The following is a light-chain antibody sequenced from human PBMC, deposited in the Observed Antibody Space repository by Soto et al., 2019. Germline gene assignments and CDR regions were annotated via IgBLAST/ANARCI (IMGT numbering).Light chain of an antibody. J-gene: IGLJ1*01. CDR2: EVV. Sequence: QSALTQPPSASGSPGQSVTISCTGTKNDIGVYDFVSWFQHHPGKAPRLIIYEVVQRPSGVPDRFSGSRSATSASLTITGLQAEDEADYYCQSYDRSLSGSFFGTGTKVTV. V-gene: IGLV2-8*01. CDR1: KNDIGVYDF. CDR3: QSYDRSLSGSF.